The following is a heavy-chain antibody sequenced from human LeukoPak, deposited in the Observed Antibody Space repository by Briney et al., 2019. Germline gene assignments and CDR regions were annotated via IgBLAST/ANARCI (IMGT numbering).Heavy chain of an antibody. CDR1: GYTFTGYY. J-gene: IGHJ5*02. CDR3: ARARGDVVVVPAAIWFDP. Sequence: ASVKVSCKASGYTFTGYYMHWVRQAPGQGLEWMGWIKPNNGGTNYAQKFQGRVTMTRDTSISTAYMELSRLRSDDTAVYYCARARGDVVVVPAAIWFDPWGQGTLVTVSS. D-gene: IGHD2-2*01. V-gene: IGHV1-2*02. CDR2: IKPNNGGT.